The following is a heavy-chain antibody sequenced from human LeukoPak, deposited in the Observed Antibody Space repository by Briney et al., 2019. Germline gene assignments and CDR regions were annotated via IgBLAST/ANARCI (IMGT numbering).Heavy chain of an antibody. J-gene: IGHJ4*02. Sequence: ASVKVSCKASGYTFTGYYMHWVRQAPGQGLEWMGWINPNSGITYYEQKFQGRATLTRDTSISTAYMELSRLTFDDTAVYYCARSVAIGASGILFDYWGQGTLVTVSS. CDR1: GYTFTGYY. D-gene: IGHD3-10*01. V-gene: IGHV1-2*02. CDR2: INPNSGIT. CDR3: ARSVAIGASGILFDY.